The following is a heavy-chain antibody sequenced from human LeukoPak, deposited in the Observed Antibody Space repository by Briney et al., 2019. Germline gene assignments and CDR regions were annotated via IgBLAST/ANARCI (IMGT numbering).Heavy chain of an antibody. Sequence: PRESLRLSCAASRFTSTTYWMSSVRQAPGQGLEWVANIKQDGSQKYSVDSVKGRFTISRDNTKNSLFLHMNSLRAEDAALYYCTRHRWGLSYGGDWGQGTLVTVSS. V-gene: IGHV3-7*01. CDR1: RFTSTTYW. J-gene: IGHJ4*02. CDR2: IKQDGSQK. CDR3: TRHRWGLSYGGD. D-gene: IGHD5-18*01.